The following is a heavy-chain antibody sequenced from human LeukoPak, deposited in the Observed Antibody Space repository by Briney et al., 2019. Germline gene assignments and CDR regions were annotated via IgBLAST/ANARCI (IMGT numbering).Heavy chain of an antibody. D-gene: IGHD3-10*01. Sequence: VASVKVSCKASGYTFTSYYMHWVRQAPGQGLEWMGGIIPIFGTANYAQKFQGRVTITTDESTSTAYMELSSLRSEDTAVYYCASPGSHRYYFDYWGQGTLVTVSS. CDR2: IIPIFGTA. J-gene: IGHJ4*02. CDR3: ASPGSHRYYFDY. CDR1: GYTFTSYY. V-gene: IGHV1-69*05.